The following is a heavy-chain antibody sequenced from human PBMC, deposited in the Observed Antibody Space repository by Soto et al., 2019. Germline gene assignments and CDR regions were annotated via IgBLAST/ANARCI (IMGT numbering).Heavy chain of an antibody. D-gene: IGHD3-22*01. CDR1: GYTFTSYD. J-gene: IGHJ6*02. CDR3: AREVVSRGMDV. Sequence: QVQLVQSGAEVKKPGASVKVSCKTSGYTFTSYDISWVRQATGQGLEWMGWMNPNSGNTGYAQKLQGRVTMTRSSSISTAYMALSSLRSGDTAVYYCAREVVSRGMDVWGQGTTVTVSS. V-gene: IGHV1-8*01. CDR2: MNPNSGNT.